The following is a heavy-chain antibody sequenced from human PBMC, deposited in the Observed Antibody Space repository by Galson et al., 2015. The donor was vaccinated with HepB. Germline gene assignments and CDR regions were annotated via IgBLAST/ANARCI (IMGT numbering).Heavy chain of an antibody. CDR2: ISAYNGNT. Sequence: SVKVSCKASGYTFTSYGISWVRQAPGQGLEWMGWISAYNGNTNYAQKLQGRVTMTTDTSTSTAYMELRSLRSDDTAVYYCARDPVHSSGWYYFDYWGQGTLVTVSS. CDR1: GYTFTSYG. D-gene: IGHD6-19*01. J-gene: IGHJ4*02. V-gene: IGHV1-18*01. CDR3: ARDPVHSSGWYYFDY.